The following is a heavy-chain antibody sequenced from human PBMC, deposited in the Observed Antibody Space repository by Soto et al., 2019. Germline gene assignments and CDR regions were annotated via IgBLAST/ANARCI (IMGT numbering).Heavy chain of an antibody. V-gene: IGHV4-39*07. J-gene: IGHJ4*02. CDR1: GASISSRSHY. CDR3: ARGGQYSIRFINHQFDS. D-gene: IGHD5-12*01. Sequence: QVQLQESGPGLVKPSETLSLTCTVSGASISSRSHYWGWIRQPPGKGLEWIGSIFYTGSTFYTPSLPSRVSVSVDTSANRSALRLSSETPASTAVYYGARGGQYSIRFINHQFDSWGQGTLVTASA. CDR2: IFYTGST.